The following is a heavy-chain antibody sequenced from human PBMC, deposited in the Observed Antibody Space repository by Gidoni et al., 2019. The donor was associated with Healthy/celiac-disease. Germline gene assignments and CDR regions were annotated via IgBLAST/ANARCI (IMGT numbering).Heavy chain of an antibody. D-gene: IGHD6-6*01. Sequence: QVQLQQWGAGLLKPSETLSLTCAVYGGSFSGYYWSWIRQPPGKGLEWIGEINHSGSTNYNPSLKSRVTISVDTSKNQFSLKLSSVTAADTAVYYCARGIAARSGFDYWGQGTLVTVSS. J-gene: IGHJ4*02. CDR2: INHSGST. CDR3: ARGIAARSGFDY. V-gene: IGHV4-34*01. CDR1: GGSFSGYY.